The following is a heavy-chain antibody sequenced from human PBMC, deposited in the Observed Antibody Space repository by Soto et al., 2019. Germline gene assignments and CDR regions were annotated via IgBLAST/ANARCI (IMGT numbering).Heavy chain of an antibody. Sequence: QVQLVESGGGVVQPGRSLRLSCAASGFTFSSYAMHWVRQAPSKGLEWVAVISYDGSNKYYADSVKGRFTISRDNSKNTLYLQMNSLRAEDTAVYYCARVQRYYYYYGMDVWGQGTTVTVSS. CDR3: ARVQRYYYYYGMDV. CDR2: ISYDGSNK. V-gene: IGHV3-30-3*01. D-gene: IGHD1-1*01. CDR1: GFTFSSYA. J-gene: IGHJ6*02.